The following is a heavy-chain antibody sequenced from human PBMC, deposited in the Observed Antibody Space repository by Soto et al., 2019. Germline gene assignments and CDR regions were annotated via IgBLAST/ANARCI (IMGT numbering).Heavy chain of an antibody. V-gene: IGHV3-23*01. Sequence: GGSLRLSCAASGFTFSSYAMSWVRQAPGKGLEWVSAISGSGGSTYYADSVKGRFTISRDNSKNTLYLQMNSLRAEDTAVYYCARDYRSWYVGTFDNWGQGTLVTVSS. CDR2: ISGSGGST. CDR3: ARDYRSWYVGTFDN. D-gene: IGHD6-13*01. CDR1: GFTFSSYA. J-gene: IGHJ4*02.